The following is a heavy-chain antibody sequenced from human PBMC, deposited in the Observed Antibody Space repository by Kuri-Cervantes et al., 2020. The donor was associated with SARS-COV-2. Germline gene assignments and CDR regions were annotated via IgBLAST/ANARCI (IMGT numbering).Heavy chain of an antibody. V-gene: IGHV3-9*03. CDR1: GFTFDDYA. Sequence: SLKISCAASGFTFDDYAMHWVRQAPGKGLEWVSGISWNSGSIGYADSVKGRSTISRDNAKNSLYLQMNSLRAEDMALYYCAKDMGEWDAFDIWGQGTMVTVSS. CDR2: ISWNSGSI. D-gene: IGHD1-26*01. J-gene: IGHJ3*02. CDR3: AKDMGEWDAFDI.